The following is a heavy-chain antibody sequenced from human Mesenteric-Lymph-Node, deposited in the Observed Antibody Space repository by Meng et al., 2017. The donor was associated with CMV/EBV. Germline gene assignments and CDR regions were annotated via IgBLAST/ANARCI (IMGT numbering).Heavy chain of an antibody. D-gene: IGHD1-7*01. J-gene: IGHJ4*02. CDR1: GYTFTSYG. V-gene: IGHV1-18*01. Sequence: ASVKASCKASGYTFTSYGISWVRQAPGQGLEWMGWISAYNGNTNYAQKLQGRVTMTTDTSTSTAYMELRSLRSDDTAVYYCASSRAGTTRFDYWGQGTLVTVSS. CDR3: ASSRAGTTRFDY. CDR2: ISAYNGNT.